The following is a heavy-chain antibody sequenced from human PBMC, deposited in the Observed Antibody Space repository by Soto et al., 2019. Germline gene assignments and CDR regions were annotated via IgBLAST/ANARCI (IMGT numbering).Heavy chain of an antibody. D-gene: IGHD5-12*01. V-gene: IGHV3-23*01. Sequence: GSLRLSCAASGFIFSNYAMSWVRQVPGKGLEWVSTLIGSGATTYYEDSVKGRFTISRDNSKNTMYLQMTSLRAEDTAVYNCAKHSGYEKYYPMDVWGQGTPVTVSS. CDR2: LIGSGATT. CDR1: GFIFSNYA. CDR3: AKHSGYEKYYPMDV. J-gene: IGHJ6*02.